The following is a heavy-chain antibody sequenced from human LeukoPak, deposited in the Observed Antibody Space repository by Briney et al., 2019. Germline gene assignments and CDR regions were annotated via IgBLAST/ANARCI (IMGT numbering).Heavy chain of an antibody. V-gene: IGHV3-30*03. CDR2: ISYDGSNK. CDR3: ATHWEEEQQLASMDV. CDR1: GFTFGSYG. D-gene: IGHD6-13*01. J-gene: IGHJ6*02. Sequence: PGRSLRLSCAASGFTFGSYGMHWVRQAPGKGLEWVAVISYDGSNKYYADSVKGRFTISRDNSKNTLYLQMNSLRAEDTAVYYCATHWEEEQQLASMDVWGQGTTVTVSS.